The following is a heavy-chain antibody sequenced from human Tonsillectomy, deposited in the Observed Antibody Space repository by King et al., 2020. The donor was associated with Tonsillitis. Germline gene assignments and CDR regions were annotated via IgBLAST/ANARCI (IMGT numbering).Heavy chain of an antibody. D-gene: IGHD3-10*01. V-gene: IGHV4-39*01. CDR3: ARESIRPDY. Sequence: LQLQESGPGLVKPSETLSLTCTVSGGSISSSSYYWGWIRQPPGQGLEWIGSIYYSGSTYYNPSLKSRVTISVDTSKNQFSLKLSSVTAADTAVYYCARESIRPDYWGQGTLVTVSS. J-gene: IGHJ4*02. CDR2: IYYSGST. CDR1: GGSISSSSYY.